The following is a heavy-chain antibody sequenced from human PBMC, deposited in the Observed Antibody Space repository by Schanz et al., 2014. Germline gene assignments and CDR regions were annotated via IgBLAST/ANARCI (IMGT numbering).Heavy chain of an antibody. CDR2: LWHDGSKK. J-gene: IGHJ4*02. V-gene: IGHV3-33*01. CDR1: GFTFSSYD. Sequence: VQLLESGGGVVQPGRSLRLSCVASGFTFSSYDVFWVRQAPGKGLEWVAILWHDGSKKYYADSVKGRFTVSRDNSKNTLYLQLNSLRAEDTAVYYCARGGPAYYFDDWGQGTLVTVSS. CDR3: ARGGPAYYFDD.